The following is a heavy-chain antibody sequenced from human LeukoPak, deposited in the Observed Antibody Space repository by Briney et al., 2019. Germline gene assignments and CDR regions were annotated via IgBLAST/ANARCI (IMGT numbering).Heavy chain of an antibody. Sequence: QSGGSLRLSCAASGFTVGNNYMKWIRQAPGKGLEWVSLIYSGGSTYYADSVKGRFTISRDNAKNSLYLQMNSLRDEDTAVYYCASSGSYRFDYWGQGTLVTVSS. CDR2: IYSGGST. CDR1: GFTVGNNY. J-gene: IGHJ4*02. V-gene: IGHV3-53*01. CDR3: ASSGSYRFDY. D-gene: IGHD1-26*01.